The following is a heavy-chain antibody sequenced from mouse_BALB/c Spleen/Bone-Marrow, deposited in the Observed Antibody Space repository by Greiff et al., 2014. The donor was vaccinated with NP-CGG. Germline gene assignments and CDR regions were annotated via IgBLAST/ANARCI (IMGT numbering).Heavy chain of an antibody. CDR3: ASLFRGAMDY. V-gene: IGHV5-9-3*01. J-gene: IGHJ4*01. Sequence: EVQLVESGGGLVKPGGSLKLSCAASGFTFSSYAMSWVRQTPEKRLEWVATISSGGGYTYYPDSVKGRFTISRDNAKNTLYLQMSSLRSEDTAMYYCASLFRGAMDYWGQGTSVTVSS. CDR2: ISSGGGYT. CDR1: GFTFSSYA.